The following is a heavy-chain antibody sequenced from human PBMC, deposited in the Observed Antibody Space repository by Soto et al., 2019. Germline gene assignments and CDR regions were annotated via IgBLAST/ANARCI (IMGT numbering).Heavy chain of an antibody. CDR1: GDSSSSTIYY. J-gene: IGHJ4*02. CDR2: IYYSGST. V-gene: IGHV4-39*01. CDR3: ARYSGYDIDY. D-gene: IGHD5-12*01. Sequence: PSWTLSLTCTVSGDSSSSTIYYWGWIRKPPGKGLEWIGSIYYSGSTYYNPSLKSRVTISEDTSKNQLYLKLNSVTAADTAVYNCARYSGYDIDYWGQGALVTVSS.